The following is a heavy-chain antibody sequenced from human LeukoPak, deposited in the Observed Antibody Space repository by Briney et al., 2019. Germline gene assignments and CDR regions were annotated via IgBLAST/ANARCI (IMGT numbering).Heavy chain of an antibody. CDR3: ATPGLPWTTIKFDY. J-gene: IGHJ4*02. V-gene: IGHV3-23*01. D-gene: IGHD5-24*01. CDR2: ISDSGGST. CDR1: GFLFSSYA. Sequence: GGSLRLSCAASGFLFSSYAMSWVRQAPGKGLEWVSGISDSGGSTYYADSVKGRFTISRDNSKNTLYLQINSLRAEDTAVYCCATPGLPWTTIKFDYWGQGTLVTVSS.